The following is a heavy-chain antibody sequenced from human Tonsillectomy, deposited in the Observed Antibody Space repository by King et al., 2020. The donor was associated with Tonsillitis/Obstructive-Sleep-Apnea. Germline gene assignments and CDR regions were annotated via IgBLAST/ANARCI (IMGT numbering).Heavy chain of an antibody. CDR3: ARNYYDGTGYYGWYFDY. CDR2: IIPIFDTA. Sequence: QVQLVESGAEVKKPGSSVKVSCKASGGTFSTYAITWVRQAPGQGLEWMGGIIPIFDTANYAQKFQGRVTITADESTSTAYMELSSLRSEDTAVYYCARNYYDGTGYYGWYFDYWGQGTLVTVSS. D-gene: IGHD3-22*01. V-gene: IGHV1-69*01. CDR1: GGTFSTYA. J-gene: IGHJ4*02.